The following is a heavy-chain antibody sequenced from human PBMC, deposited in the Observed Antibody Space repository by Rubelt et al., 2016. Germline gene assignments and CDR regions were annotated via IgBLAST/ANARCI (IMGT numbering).Heavy chain of an antibody. V-gene: IGHV3-7*01. J-gene: IGHJ6*03. Sequence: GLEWVATIKQDGSEKYYVDSVKGRFTISRDNAKNSLYLQMNSLRAEDTAVYYCAKRAHYYNYYYMDVWGKGTTVTVSS. D-gene: IGHD3-10*01. CDR2: IKQDGSEK. CDR3: AKRAHYYNYYYMDV.